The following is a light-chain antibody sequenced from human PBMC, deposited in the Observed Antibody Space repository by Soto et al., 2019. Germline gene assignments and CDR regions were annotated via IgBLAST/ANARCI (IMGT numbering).Light chain of an antibody. J-gene: IGKJ4*01. CDR3: QQRSNWPPLT. V-gene: IGKV3-11*01. CDR2: DAS. CDR1: QVIGSRY. Sequence: EIVMTQSPGTLSLSPGERATISCRASQVIGSRYLAWYQQKPGQAPRLLIYDASNRATGIPARFSGSGSGTDFTLTISSLEPEDFAVYYCQQRSNWPPLTFGGGTKVEIK.